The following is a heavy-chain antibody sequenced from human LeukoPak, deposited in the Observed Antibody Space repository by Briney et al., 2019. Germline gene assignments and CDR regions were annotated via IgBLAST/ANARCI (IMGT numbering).Heavy chain of an antibody. CDR3: ARGRAYSSSSDY. Sequence: SVKVSCKASGGTFSSYAISWVRQATGQGLEWMGGIIPIFGTANYAQKFQGRVTITADESTSTAYMELSSLRSEDTAVYYCARGRAYSSSSDYWGQGTLVTVSS. CDR1: GGTFSSYA. V-gene: IGHV1-69*13. J-gene: IGHJ4*02. CDR2: IIPIFGTA. D-gene: IGHD6-6*01.